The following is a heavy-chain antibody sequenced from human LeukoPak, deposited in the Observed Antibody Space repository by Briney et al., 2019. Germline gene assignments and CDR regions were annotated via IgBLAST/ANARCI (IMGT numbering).Heavy chain of an antibody. V-gene: IGHV1-69*04. D-gene: IGHD2-2*01. J-gene: IGHJ6*03. CDR2: IIPILGIA. CDR1: GGTFSSYA. Sequence: SVKVSCKASGGTFSSYAISWVRQAPGQGLEWMGRIIPILGIANYAQKFQGRVTITADKSTSTAYMELSSLRSEDTAVYYCASDSSTSPYYYYMDVWGKGTTVTVSS. CDR3: ASDSSTSPYYYYMDV.